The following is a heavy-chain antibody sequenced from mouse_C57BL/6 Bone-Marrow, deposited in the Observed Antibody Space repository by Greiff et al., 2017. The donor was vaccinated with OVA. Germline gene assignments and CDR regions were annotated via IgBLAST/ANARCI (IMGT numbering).Heavy chain of an antibody. J-gene: IGHJ3*01. D-gene: IGHD2-1*01. CDR1: GFTFSDYG. CDR3: ARRLYYGGCVAY. CDR2: ICSGSSTI. Sequence: EVKLVESGGGLVKPGGSLKLSCAASGFTFSDYGMHWVRQAPEKGLEWVAYICSGSSTIYYADKVKGRFTISRDNAKNTLFLQMTSLRSEDTAMYYCARRLYYGGCVAYWGQGTLVTVSA. V-gene: IGHV5-17*01.